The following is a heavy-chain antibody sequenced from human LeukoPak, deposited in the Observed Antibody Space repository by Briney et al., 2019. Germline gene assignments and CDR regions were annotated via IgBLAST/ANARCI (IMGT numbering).Heavy chain of an antibody. V-gene: IGHV4-34*01. CDR1: AGFITGYY. CDR3: AGVSDAFDI. J-gene: IGHJ3*02. Sequence: SETLSLTCTVSAGFITGYYWTWIRQPAGKGLEWIGEFNHSGSTNYNPSLKSRVTISVDTSKNQFSLKLSSVTAADTAVYYCAGVSDAFDIWGQGTMVTVSS. CDR2: FNHSGST.